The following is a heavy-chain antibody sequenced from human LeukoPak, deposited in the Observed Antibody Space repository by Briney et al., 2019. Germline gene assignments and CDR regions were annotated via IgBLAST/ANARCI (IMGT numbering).Heavy chain of an antibody. Sequence: GGSLRLSCTASGFTFGDYAMSWVRQAPGKGLEWVGFIRSKAYGGTTEYAASVKGRFTISRDDSKSIAYLQMNSLKTQDTAVYYCTRSLCSSTSCYDYYYYYGVDVWGQGTTVTVSS. D-gene: IGHD2-2*01. V-gene: IGHV3-49*04. CDR2: IRSKAYGGTT. J-gene: IGHJ6*02. CDR1: GFTFGDYA. CDR3: TRSLCSSTSCYDYYYYYGVDV.